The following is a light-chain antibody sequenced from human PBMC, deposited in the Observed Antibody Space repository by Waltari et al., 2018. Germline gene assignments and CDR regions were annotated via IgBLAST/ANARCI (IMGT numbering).Light chain of an antibody. Sequence: EIVLTQSPGTLSLSPGERATLSCRASQSVSTYLAWYQQKPGQAPRRLIDHASTRATGIPDRFSGSGSGTDFSLTISRLEPEDFAVYHCQHYLRLPATFGQGTKVEIK. CDR2: HAS. CDR3: QHYLRLPAT. V-gene: IGKV3-20*01. J-gene: IGKJ1*01. CDR1: QSVSTY.